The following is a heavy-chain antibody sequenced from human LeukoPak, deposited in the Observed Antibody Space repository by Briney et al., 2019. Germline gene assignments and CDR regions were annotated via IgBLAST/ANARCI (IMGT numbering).Heavy chain of an antibody. Sequence: GGSLRLSCAASGFTFSSYSMNWVRQAPGKGLEWVSSISSSSSYIYYADSVKGRFTISRGNAKNSLYLQMNSLRAEDTAVYYCARGSGYSYGNLFYFDYWGQGTLVTVSS. J-gene: IGHJ4*02. D-gene: IGHD5-18*01. CDR1: GFTFSSYS. CDR3: ARGSGYSYGNLFYFDY. V-gene: IGHV3-21*01. CDR2: ISSSSSYI.